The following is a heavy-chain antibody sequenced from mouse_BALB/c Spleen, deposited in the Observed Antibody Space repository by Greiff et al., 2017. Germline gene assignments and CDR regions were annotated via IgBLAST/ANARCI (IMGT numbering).Heavy chain of an antibody. CDR1: GFSLTGYG. CDR2: IWGDGST. J-gene: IGHJ3*01. CDR3: AREREYCNYVDWFAY. Sequence: QVQLKESGPGLVAPSQSLSITCTVSGFSLTGYGVNWVRQPPGKGLEWLGMIWGDGSTDYNSALKSRLSISKDNSKSQVFLKMNSLQTDDTARYYCAREREYCNYVDWFAYWGQGTLVTVSA. V-gene: IGHV2-6-7*01. D-gene: IGHD2-10*02.